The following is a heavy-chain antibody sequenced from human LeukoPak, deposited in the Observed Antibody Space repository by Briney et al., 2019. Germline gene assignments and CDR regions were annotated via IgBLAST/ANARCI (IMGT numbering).Heavy chain of an antibody. CDR1: GYTVTSYA. V-gene: IGHV1-3*01. D-gene: IGHD3-10*01. Sequence: GASVKVPCKASGYTVTSYAMHWVRQAPGQRLEWMGGINAGNGNTKYSQKFQGRVTITRDTSASTDYMEMSSLRSEDTAVYYCARDLSTVVRGVPFDYWGQGTLVTVSS. CDR2: INAGNGNT. CDR3: ARDLSTVVRGVPFDY. J-gene: IGHJ4*02.